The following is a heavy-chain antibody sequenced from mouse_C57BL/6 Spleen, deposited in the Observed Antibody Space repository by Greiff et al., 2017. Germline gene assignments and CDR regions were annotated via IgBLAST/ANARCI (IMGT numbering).Heavy chain of an antibody. CDR3: TRGWSYCYAIDY. V-gene: IGHV5-9-1*02. CDR1: GFTFSSYA. J-gene: IGHJ4*01. Sequence: EVQRVESGEGLVKPGGSLKLSCAASGFTFSSYAMSWVRQTPEKRLEWVAYISSGGDYIYYADTVKGRFTISRANARNTLYLPMSRLKSEDTAMNYCTRGWSYCYAIDYWGQGTSVTVSS. D-gene: IGHD2-3*01. CDR2: ISSGGDYI.